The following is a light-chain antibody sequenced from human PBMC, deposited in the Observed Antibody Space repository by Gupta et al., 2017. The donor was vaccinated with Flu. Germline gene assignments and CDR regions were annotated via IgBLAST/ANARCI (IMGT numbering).Light chain of an antibody. V-gene: IGKV1D-12*01. CDR2: AAS. CDR1: QTIGIW. CDR3: QQSDSYPRT. J-gene: IGKJ1*01. Sequence: PSSLSASVGDKVTITCRASQTIGIWLAWYQQKPGKAPKLLISAASHLQSEVPSRFSGSGSGTDFTLTLSSLQPEDFATYFCQQSDSYPRTFGQGTKVEVK.